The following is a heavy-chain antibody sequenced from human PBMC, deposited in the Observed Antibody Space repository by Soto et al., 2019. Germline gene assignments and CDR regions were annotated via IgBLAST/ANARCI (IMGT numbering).Heavy chain of an antibody. V-gene: IGHV3-15*07. J-gene: IGHJ6*02. CDR3: TTGLPIYYYYGMDV. Sequence: PGGSLRLSCAASGFTFSNAWMNWVRQAPGKGLEWVGRIKSKTDGGTTDYAAPVKGRFTISRDDSENTLYLQMNSLKTEDTAVYYCTTGLPIYYYYGMDVWGQGTTVTVSS. CDR1: GFTFSNAW. CDR2: IKSKTDGGTT.